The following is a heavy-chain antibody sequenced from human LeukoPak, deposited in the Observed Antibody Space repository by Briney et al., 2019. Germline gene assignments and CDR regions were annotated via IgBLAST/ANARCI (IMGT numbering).Heavy chain of an antibody. J-gene: IGHJ4*02. CDR1: GYSFTSYW. Sequence: GESLKISCKGSGYSFTSYWNGWVRQMPGKGLEWMGIIYPGDSDTRYSTSFQGQVTISADKSISTAYLQWSSLKASDTAMYYCARSTTVTTIWFDYWGQGTLVTVSS. V-gene: IGHV5-51*01. CDR2: IYPGDSDT. CDR3: ARSTTVTTIWFDY. D-gene: IGHD4-17*01.